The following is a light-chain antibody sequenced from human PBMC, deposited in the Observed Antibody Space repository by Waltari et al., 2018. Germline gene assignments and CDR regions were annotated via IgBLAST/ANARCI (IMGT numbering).Light chain of an antibody. J-gene: IGLJ3*02. CDR3: AAWDDSLAIPV. Sequence: QSVLTQPPSASGTPGQRVTISCSGSSSNIGSNTVNWYQQLPGTAPKLLIYSTHQRPSGVPDLFSCSTSGTSASLAISGLQSEDEADYYCAAWDDSLAIPVFGGGTKLTVL. V-gene: IGLV1-44*01. CDR1: SSNIGSNT. CDR2: STH.